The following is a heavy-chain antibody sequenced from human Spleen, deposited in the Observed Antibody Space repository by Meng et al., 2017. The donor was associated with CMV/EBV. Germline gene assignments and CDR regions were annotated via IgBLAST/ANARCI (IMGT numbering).Heavy chain of an antibody. CDR3: ARVRYCSSTSCYYYGMDV. CDR1: GFTFSSYW. V-gene: IGHV3-7*01. J-gene: IGHJ6*02. Sequence: GESLKISCAASGFTFSSYWMGWVRQAPGKGLEWVANIKQDGSEKYYVDSVKGRFTISRDNAKNSLYLQMNSLRAEDTAVYYCARVRYCSSTSCYYYGMDVWGQGTTVTVSS. CDR2: IKQDGSEK. D-gene: IGHD2-2*01.